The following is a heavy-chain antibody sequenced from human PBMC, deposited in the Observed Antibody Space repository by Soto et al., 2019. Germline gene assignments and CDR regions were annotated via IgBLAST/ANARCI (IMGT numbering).Heavy chain of an antibody. CDR1: GYTFTSYG. V-gene: IGHV1-18*01. CDR3: ARGRYVDY. D-gene: IGHD1-1*01. J-gene: IGHJ4*02. CDR2: ISAHNGNT. Sequence: QFHLVQSGAEVKKPGASVKVSCKASGYTFTSYGITWVRQAPGQGLEWMGWISAHNGNTDYAQKLQGRVIVTRDTSTSTAYMELRSLISDDTAVYYCARGRYVDYWGQGALVTVSS.